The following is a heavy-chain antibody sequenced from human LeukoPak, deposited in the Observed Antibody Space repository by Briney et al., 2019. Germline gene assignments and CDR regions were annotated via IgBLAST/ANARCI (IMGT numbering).Heavy chain of an antibody. CDR1: GYTFTKYY. CDR2: INVSGGGA. V-gene: IGHV1-46*01. Sequence: ASVKVSCKASGYTFTKYYIHWVRQAPGQGLEWLGVINVSGGGATYAQKFQGRITMTRDTSTDTAYVELSSLRSEDTAVCFCARDFDALDTWGQGTMVTVSS. J-gene: IGHJ3*02. CDR3: ARDFDALDT.